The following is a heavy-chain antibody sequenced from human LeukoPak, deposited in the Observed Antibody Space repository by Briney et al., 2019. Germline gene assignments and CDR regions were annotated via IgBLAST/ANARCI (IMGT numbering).Heavy chain of an antibody. V-gene: IGHV1-46*01. D-gene: IGHD2-15*01. CDR1: GYTFTSYY. CDR2: INPSGGST. J-gene: IGHJ4*02. Sequence: ASVKVSCKASGYTFTSYYMHWVRQAPGQGLEWMGIINPSGGSTSYAQKFQGRVTMTRDTSTSTVYMELSSLRSEDTAVYYCAILSRIAEYFDYWGQGTLVTVSS. CDR3: AILSRIAEYFDY.